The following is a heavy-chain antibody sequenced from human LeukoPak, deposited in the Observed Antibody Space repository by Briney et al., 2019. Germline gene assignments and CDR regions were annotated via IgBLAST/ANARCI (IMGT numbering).Heavy chain of an antibody. J-gene: IGHJ4*02. D-gene: IGHD6-19*01. CDR3: ARVVGQWLEVH. V-gene: IGHV1-8*01. CDR2: MSPNSGKT. Sequence: ASVKVSCKASGYNFLSHDINWVRQAAGQGPEWMGYMSPNSGKTRYAQQFQGRVSMTSDASITTAYMELSSLMSEDTAVYYCARVVGQWLEVHWGQGTRSPSPQ. CDR1: GYNFLSHD.